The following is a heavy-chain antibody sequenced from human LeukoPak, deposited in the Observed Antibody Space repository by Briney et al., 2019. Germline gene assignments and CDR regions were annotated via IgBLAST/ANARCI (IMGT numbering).Heavy chain of an antibody. CDR2: IRSSSSYI. Sequence: GFLILFWAAAGINLRFYNINWVRQAPGEGVGWVSSIRSSSSYIYYADSVKGRFTISRDNAKNSLYLQMNSLRPEDTAVYCCARLTTTVTTPFDYWGQGTLVTVSS. D-gene: IGHD4-17*01. V-gene: IGHV3-21*01. CDR3: ARLTTTVTTPFDY. CDR1: GINLRFYN. J-gene: IGHJ4*02.